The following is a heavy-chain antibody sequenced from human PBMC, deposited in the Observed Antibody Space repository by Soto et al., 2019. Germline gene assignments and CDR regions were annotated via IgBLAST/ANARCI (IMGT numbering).Heavy chain of an antibody. CDR3: AKGGVIYYYGMDV. CDR2: IRSKANSYAT. J-gene: IGHJ6*02. Sequence: EVQLVESGGGLVQPGGSLKLSCAASGFTFSGSAMHWVRQASGKGLEWVGRIRSKANSYATAYAASVKGRFTISRDDSKNTLYLQMNSLRAEDTAVYYCAKGGVIYYYGMDVWGQGTTVTVSS. V-gene: IGHV3-73*02. D-gene: IGHD2-21*01. CDR1: GFTFSGSA.